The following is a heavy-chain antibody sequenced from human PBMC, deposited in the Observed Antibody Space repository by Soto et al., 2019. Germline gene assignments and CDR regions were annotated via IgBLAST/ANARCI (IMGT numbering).Heavy chain of an antibody. D-gene: IGHD3-10*01. CDR1: GFTFSDYY. V-gene: IGHV3-11*01. Sequence: QVQLVESGGGLVKPGGSLRLSCAASGFTFSDYYMSWIRQAPGKGLEWVSYISSSGSTIYYADSVKGRFTISRDNAKNSLYLQMNSLRAEDTAVYYCARGHKRITMVQPYYYYYMDVWGKGTTVTVSS. CDR3: ARGHKRITMVQPYYYYYMDV. J-gene: IGHJ6*03. CDR2: ISSSGSTI.